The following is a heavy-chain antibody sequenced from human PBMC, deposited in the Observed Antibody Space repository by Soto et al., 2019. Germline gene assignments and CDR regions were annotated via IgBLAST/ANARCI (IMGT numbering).Heavy chain of an antibody. CDR2: ISSSSSYI. D-gene: IGHD5-12*01. CDR1: GFTFSSYS. V-gene: IGHV3-21*01. CDR3: ARIEEYSGYDCFDY. Sequence: GGSLRLSCAASGFTFSSYSMNWVRQAPGKGLEWVSSISSSSSYIYYADSVKGRFTISRDNAKNSLYLQMNSLRAEDTAVYYCARIEEYSGYDCFDYWGQGTLVTVSS. J-gene: IGHJ4*02.